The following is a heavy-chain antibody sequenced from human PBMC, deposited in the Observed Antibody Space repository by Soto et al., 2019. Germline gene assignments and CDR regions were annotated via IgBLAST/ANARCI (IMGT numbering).Heavy chain of an antibody. Sequence: PSETLSLTCTVSGGSISSYYWSWIRQPPGKGLEWIGYIYYSGSTNYNPSLKSRVTISVDTSKNQFSPKLSSVTAADTAVYYCARVSQPRSGSYSYYYYGMDVWGQGTTVTVSS. D-gene: IGHD3-10*01. CDR1: GGSISSYY. J-gene: IGHJ6*02. V-gene: IGHV4-59*01. CDR2: IYYSGST. CDR3: ARVSQPRSGSYSYYYYGMDV.